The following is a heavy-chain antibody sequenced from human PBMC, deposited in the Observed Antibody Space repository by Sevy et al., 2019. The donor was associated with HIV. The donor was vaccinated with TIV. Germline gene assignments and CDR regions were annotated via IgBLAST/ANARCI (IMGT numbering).Heavy chain of an antibody. V-gene: IGHV1-24*01. Sequence: ASVKVSCKVSGYTLTQLSMHWVRQAPGKGLEWMGSVDPEDGETIYAQKFQGRVTMTEDTSTATAYMELSRLKSEDTAVFYCAIKKDYYDSSGYPFDYWGQGTLVTVSS. J-gene: IGHJ4*02. CDR1: GYTLTQLS. CDR3: AIKKDYYDSSGYPFDY. D-gene: IGHD3-22*01. CDR2: VDPEDGET.